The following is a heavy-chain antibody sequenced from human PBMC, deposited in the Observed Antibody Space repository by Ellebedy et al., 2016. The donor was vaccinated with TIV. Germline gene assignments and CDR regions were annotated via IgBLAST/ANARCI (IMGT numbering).Heavy chain of an antibody. D-gene: IGHD3-22*01. Sequence: GESLKISCAASGFTFSDYGLHWVRQAPGKGLEWVAVISYHGSDKYYVDSVKCRFTISRDNSKNTLYLQMNSLRAEDTAVYNCAKSRDSSGYSSLDFWGQGTLVTVSS. V-gene: IGHV3-30*18. CDR3: AKSRDSSGYSSLDF. CDR1: GFTFSDYG. CDR2: ISYHGSDK. J-gene: IGHJ4*02.